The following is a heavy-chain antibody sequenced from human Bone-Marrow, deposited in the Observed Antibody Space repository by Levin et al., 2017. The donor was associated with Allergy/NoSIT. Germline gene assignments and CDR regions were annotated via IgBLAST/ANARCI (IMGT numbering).Heavy chain of an antibody. CDR1: GSTFSSYD. D-gene: IGHD2-8*01. J-gene: IGHJ5*02. CDR3: ARVNGASWFGP. V-gene: IGHV1-8*01. Sequence: WASVKVSCKASGSTFSSYDVNWVRQASGQGIEWLGWMNFNSGNTGYAQKFQGRITMTRDTSTNTAYMELSSLKSDDTALYFCARVNGASWFGPWGQGTLVTVSS. CDR2: MNFNSGNT.